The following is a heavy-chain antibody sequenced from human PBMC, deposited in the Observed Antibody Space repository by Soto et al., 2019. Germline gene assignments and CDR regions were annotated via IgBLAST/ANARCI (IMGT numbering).Heavy chain of an antibody. CDR1: GFTFRNYD. Sequence: EVQLVESGGGLVQPGGSLRLSCEASGFTFRNYDMHWVRQGTGKGLEWVSGISAAGYPDYEDSVDGRFTIPRDNAHNTFFLQMNSLRVGDTAVYYCARTDRDFYGLDVWGQGTTVIVSS. CDR2: ISAAGYP. J-gene: IGHJ6*02. CDR3: ARTDRDFYGLDV. V-gene: IGHV3-13*05.